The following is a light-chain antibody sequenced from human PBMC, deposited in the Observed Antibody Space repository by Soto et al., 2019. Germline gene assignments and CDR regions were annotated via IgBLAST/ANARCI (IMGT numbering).Light chain of an antibody. J-gene: IGKJ1*01. CDR2: GAS. V-gene: IGKV3-15*01. CDR1: QSVSSN. CDR3: QHYDNWPRT. Sequence: EIVMTXXXXTLSVSPGERATLSCRASQSVSSNLAWYQQKPGQAPRLLIYGASTRATGIPARFSGSGSGTEFTLTISRLQSEDFAVYYCQHYDNWPRTFGQGTNVAI.